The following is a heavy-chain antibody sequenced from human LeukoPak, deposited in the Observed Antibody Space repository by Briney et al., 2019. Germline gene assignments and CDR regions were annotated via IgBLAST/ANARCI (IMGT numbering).Heavy chain of an antibody. CDR3: ARDSSGTLNWFDL. D-gene: IGHD6-19*01. Sequence: WETLSLTCTVSGGSISSSSYYWGWIRQPPGKGLEWIGSIYYSGSTYYNPSLKSRVTISVDTSENQFSLKLSSVTAADTAVYYCARDSSGTLNWFDLWGQGTLVTVSS. CDR1: GGSISSSSYY. CDR2: IYYSGST. J-gene: IGHJ5*02. V-gene: IGHV4-39*07.